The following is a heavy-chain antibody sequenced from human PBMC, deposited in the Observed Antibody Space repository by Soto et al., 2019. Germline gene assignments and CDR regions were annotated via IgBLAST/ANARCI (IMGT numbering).Heavy chain of an antibody. Sequence: SETLSLTCTVSGGSISSYYWSWIRQPPGKGLEWIGYIYYSGSTNYNPSLKSRVTISVDTSKNQFSLKLSSVTAADTAVYYCARWRELRATFDYWGQGTLVTVSS. CDR2: IYYSGST. V-gene: IGHV4-59*01. D-gene: IGHD1-26*01. CDR3: ARWRELRATFDY. CDR1: GGSISSYY. J-gene: IGHJ4*02.